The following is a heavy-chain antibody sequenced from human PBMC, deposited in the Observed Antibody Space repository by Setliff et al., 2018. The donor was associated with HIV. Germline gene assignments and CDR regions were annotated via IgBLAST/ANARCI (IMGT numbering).Heavy chain of an antibody. J-gene: IGHJ6*03. Sequence: SETLSLTCSVSGGSISSGGYYWNWIRQHPGKGLEWIGYIYYTGSTHHNPSLESRVATSVDTSKNQFSLKLSSVTAADTAVYYCARIVRWELVATSTFFYYYMDVWGKGTTVTVSS. CDR2: IYYTGST. V-gene: IGHV4-31*03. D-gene: IGHD1-26*01. CDR3: ARIVRWELVATSTFFYYYMDV. CDR1: GGSISSGGYY.